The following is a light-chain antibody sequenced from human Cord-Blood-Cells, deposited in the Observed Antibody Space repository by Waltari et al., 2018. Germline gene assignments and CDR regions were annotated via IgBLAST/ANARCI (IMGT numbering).Light chain of an antibody. Sequence: QSVLTQPPSVSEAPRQRVTISCSGSSSNIGNNAVTWYQQLPGKAPKLLIYYDDLLPSGVSDRCSGSKSGTSASLAISGLQSEDEADYYCAAWDDSLNGRVFGGGTKLTVL. CDR2: YDD. CDR3: AAWDDSLNGRV. V-gene: IGLV1-36*01. J-gene: IGLJ3*02. CDR1: SSNIGNNA.